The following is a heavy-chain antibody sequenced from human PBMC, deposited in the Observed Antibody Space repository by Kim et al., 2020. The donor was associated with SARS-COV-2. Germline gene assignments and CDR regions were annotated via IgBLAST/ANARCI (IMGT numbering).Heavy chain of an antibody. Sequence: YYHPSLKGRVTISVATSKNQFSLRLSSVTAADTAVYYCARHLRNWYFDLWGRGTLVTVSS. CDR3: ARHLRNWYFDL. J-gene: IGHJ2*01. V-gene: IGHV4-39*01.